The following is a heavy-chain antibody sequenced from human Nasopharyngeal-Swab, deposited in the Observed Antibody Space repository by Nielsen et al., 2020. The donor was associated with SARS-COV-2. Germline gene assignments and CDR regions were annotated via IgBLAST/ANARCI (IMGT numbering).Heavy chain of an antibody. CDR2: IFHSGST. Sequence: GSLRLSCTVSGGSISSSSYFWGWIRQPPGKGLEWIGSIFHSGSTYYNPSLKSRVSISVDTSKNQFSLKLSSVTAADTAVYYCARYYDDYYYYYMDVWGKGTTVTVSS. CDR3: ARYYDDYYYYYMDV. J-gene: IGHJ6*03. V-gene: IGHV4-39*07. CDR1: GGSISSSSYF. D-gene: IGHD3-22*01.